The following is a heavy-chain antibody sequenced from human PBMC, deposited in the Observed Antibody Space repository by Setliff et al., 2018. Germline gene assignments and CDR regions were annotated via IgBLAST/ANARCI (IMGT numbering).Heavy chain of an antibody. Sequence: PGESLKLSCQASGYIFTNLWVGWVRQTPGKGLEWMGMIYXSXXXXXXXXXXLXXXXXSADKSVRTAYLQWSRLKASDTATYYCVRLSSRNHGSNYYFHVDAWGKGTTGTSPQ. V-gene: IGHV5-51*01. CDR3: VRLSSRNHGSNYYFHVDA. J-gene: IGHJ6*04. D-gene: IGHD3-22*01. CDR1: GYIFTNLW. CDR2: IYXSXXXX.